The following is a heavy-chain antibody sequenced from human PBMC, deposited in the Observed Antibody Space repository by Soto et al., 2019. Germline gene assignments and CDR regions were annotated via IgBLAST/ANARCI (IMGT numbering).Heavy chain of an antibody. V-gene: IGHV4-39*01. CDR1: GGSISSSSYY. Sequence: SETLSLTCTVSGGSISSSSYYWGWIRQPPGKGLEWIGSIYYSGSTYYNPSLKSRVTISVDTSKNQFSLKPSSVTAADTAVYYCARWYIDFWSGYPYYYGGMDVWGQGTKVTVSS. D-gene: IGHD3-3*01. CDR2: IYYSGST. J-gene: IGHJ6*02. CDR3: ARWYIDFWSGYPYYYGGMDV.